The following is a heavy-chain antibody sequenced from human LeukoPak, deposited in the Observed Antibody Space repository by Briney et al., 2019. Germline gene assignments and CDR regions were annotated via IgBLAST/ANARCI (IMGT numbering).Heavy chain of an antibody. Sequence: GGSLRLSCAASGFTFSNAWMSWVRQAPGKGLEWVGCIKSKTDGGTTDYAAPVKGRFTISRDDSKNTLYLQMNSLKTEDTAVYYCTTAIDYYDSSGYYYYFDYWGQGTLVTVSS. J-gene: IGHJ4*02. D-gene: IGHD3-22*01. CDR3: TTAIDYYDSSGYYYYFDY. CDR1: GFTFSNAW. V-gene: IGHV3-15*01. CDR2: IKSKTDGGTT.